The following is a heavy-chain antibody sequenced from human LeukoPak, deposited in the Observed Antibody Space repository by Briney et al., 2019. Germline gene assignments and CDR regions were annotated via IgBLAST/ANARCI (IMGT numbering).Heavy chain of an antibody. Sequence: SQTLSLTCAISGDSVSGNSAAWNWIRQSPSRGLEWLGRTYYRSKWYNDYAVSVKSRITINPDTSKNQFSLQLNSVTPEDTAVYYCARVMYYYGSGSPGYYYGMDVWGQGTTVTVSS. CDR2: TYYRSKWYN. CDR1: GDSVSGNSAA. J-gene: IGHJ6*02. CDR3: ARVMYYYGSGSPGYYYGMDV. V-gene: IGHV6-1*01. D-gene: IGHD3-10*01.